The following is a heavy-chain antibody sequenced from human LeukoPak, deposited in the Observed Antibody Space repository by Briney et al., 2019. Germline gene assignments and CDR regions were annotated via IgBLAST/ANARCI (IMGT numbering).Heavy chain of an antibody. CDR1: GFTFSSYP. CDR3: ARDFGAGWEEPKYSFDY. J-gene: IGHJ4*02. CDR2: ISYDGSKK. Sequence: GRSLRLSCAASGFTFSSYPLHWVRQVPGKGLEWVAVISYDGSKKYYADSVKGRFTISRDNSKNTLYLQMNSLKPEDTAVYYCARDFGAGWEEPKYSFDYWGQGILVTVSS. V-gene: IGHV3-30-3*01. D-gene: IGHD3-10*01.